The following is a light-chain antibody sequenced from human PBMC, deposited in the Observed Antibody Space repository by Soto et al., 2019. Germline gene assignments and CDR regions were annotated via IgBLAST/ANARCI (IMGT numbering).Light chain of an antibody. V-gene: IGLV2-8*01. J-gene: IGLJ2*01. CDR3: SSYADNNGLV. Sequence: QSALTQPPSASGSPGQSVTISCTGTSSDVGRSNYVSWYQHHPGKAPKLMIHEANKRPSGVPDRFSGSKSGNMASLTVSGLQAEDEADYYCSSYADNNGLVFGGGTKLTVL. CDR2: EAN. CDR1: SSDVGRSNY.